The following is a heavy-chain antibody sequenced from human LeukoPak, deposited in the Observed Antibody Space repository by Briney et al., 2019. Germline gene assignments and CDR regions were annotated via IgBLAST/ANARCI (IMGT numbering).Heavy chain of an antibody. D-gene: IGHD3-10*01. V-gene: IGHV4-4*02. J-gene: IGHJ3*02. CDR3: ARAMVRGVSYAFDI. CDR2: IYHSGST. Sequence: SETLSLTCAVSGGSISSSNWWSWVRQPPGKGLEWIGEIYHSGSTNYNPSLKSRVTISVDKSKNQFSLKLSSVTAADTAVYYCARAMVRGVSYAFDIWGQGTMVTVSS. CDR1: GGSISSSNW.